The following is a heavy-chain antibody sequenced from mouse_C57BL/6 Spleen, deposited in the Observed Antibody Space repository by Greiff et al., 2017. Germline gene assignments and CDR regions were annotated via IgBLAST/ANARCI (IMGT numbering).Heavy chain of an antibody. D-gene: IGHD2-1*01. Sequence: QVQLQQSGAELMKPGASVKLSCKATGYTFTGYWIEWVKQRPGHGLEWIGEILPGSGSTNYNVKFKGKATFTADTSSNTAYMQLSSLTTEDSAIYYCARVGGNFAYWGQGTLVTVSA. CDR2: ILPGSGST. CDR3: ARVGGNFAY. CDR1: GYTFTGYW. J-gene: IGHJ3*01. V-gene: IGHV1-9*01.